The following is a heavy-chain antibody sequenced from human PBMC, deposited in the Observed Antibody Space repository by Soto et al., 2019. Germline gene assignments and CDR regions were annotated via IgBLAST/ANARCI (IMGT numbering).Heavy chain of an antibody. CDR2: IKSKTDGGTT. V-gene: IGHV3-15*07. D-gene: IGHD2-15*01. CDR3: TTDSLFTVVLVRFDF. J-gene: IGHJ4*01. Sequence: GGSLTLSCAASGFPFSSACINWVRQAPGKGLEWVGRIKSKTDGGTTDFAAPVKGRFAISRDDSKEMVYLQMNSLETDDTAVYYCTTDSLFTVVLVRFDFWGHGTLVTVSS. CDR1: GFPFSSAC.